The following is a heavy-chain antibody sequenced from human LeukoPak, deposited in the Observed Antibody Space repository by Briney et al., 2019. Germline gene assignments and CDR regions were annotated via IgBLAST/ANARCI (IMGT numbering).Heavy chain of an antibody. Sequence: PGGSLRLSCAASGFTFSSYSMNWVRQAPGKGLEWVSYISSSSSTIYYADSVKGRFTISRDNAKNSLYLQMTSLRVEDTAVYFCARQDDFWTPNPPPWGQGTLVTVSS. CDR3: ARQDDFWTPNPPP. D-gene: IGHD3-3*01. CDR2: ISSSSSTI. V-gene: IGHV3-48*04. J-gene: IGHJ5*02. CDR1: GFTFSSYS.